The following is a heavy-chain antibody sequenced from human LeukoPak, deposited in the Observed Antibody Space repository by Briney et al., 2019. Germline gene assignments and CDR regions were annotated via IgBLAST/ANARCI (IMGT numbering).Heavy chain of an antibody. D-gene: IGHD3-9*01. Sequence: ASVKVSCKASGYTFTSYGISWVRQAPGQGLEWKGWISAYNGNTNYAQKLQGRVTMTTDTSTSTAYMELRSLRSDDTAVYYCARDTRLRYFDWLLFNFDYWGQGTLVTVSS. J-gene: IGHJ4*02. CDR3: ARDTRLRYFDWLLFNFDY. V-gene: IGHV1-18*01. CDR1: GYTFTSYG. CDR2: ISAYNGNT.